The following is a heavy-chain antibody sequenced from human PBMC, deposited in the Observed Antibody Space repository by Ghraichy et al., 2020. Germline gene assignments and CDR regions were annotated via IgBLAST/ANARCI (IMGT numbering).Heavy chain of an antibody. CDR3: AREGRHCNEGTCYSKY. J-gene: IGHJ4*02. CDR2: IKQDGSEK. V-gene: IGHV3-7*01. D-gene: IGHD2-15*01. CDR1: GFTSSSYW. Sequence: GESLNISCAASGFTSSSYWMSWVRQAPGEGLEWVANIKQDGSEKYYVDSVKGRFTISRDNANNSLYLQMNGLRAEDTAVYYCAREGRHCNEGTCYSKYWGQGTLVTVSA.